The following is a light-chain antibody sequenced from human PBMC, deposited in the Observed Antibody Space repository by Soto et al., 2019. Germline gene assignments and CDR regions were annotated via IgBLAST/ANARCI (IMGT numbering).Light chain of an antibody. Sequence: QSVLTQPASVSGSPGQSITISCTGTSSDVGTYTLVSWYQQHQGKSPKLVIYEVNKRPAGVSKRFSGSKSGDTASLPISGLQAEDEADYYCSSYAGPITFYVFGTGTKVTVL. CDR2: EVN. V-gene: IGLV2-23*02. CDR1: SSDVGTYTL. J-gene: IGLJ1*01. CDR3: SSYAGPITFYV.